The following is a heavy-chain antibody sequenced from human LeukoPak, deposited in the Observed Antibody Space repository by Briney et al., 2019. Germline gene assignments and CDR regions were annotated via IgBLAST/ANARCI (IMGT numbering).Heavy chain of an antibody. CDR3: AREPDAAYYCDSRQGAFDI. V-gene: IGHV4-39*07. J-gene: IGHJ3*02. CDR1: GGSISSSSYY. Sequence: PSETLSLTCTVSGGSISSSSYYWGWIRQPPGKGLEWIGSIYYSGSTYYNPSLKSRVTISVDTSKNQFSLKLSSVTAADTAVYYCAREPDAAYYCDSRQGAFDIWGQGTMVTVSS. CDR2: IYYSGST. D-gene: IGHD3-22*01.